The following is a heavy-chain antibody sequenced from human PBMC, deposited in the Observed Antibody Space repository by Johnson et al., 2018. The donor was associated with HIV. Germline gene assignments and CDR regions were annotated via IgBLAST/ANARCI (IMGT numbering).Heavy chain of an antibody. Sequence: QVLLVESGGGVVQPGRSLRVSCGASGFTFSSHDMHWVRQAPGKGLEWVSVIYSGGSTYYADSVKGRFTISRDNSKNTLYLQMNSLRAEDTAVYYCVTLVVAPPFDIWGQGTMVTVSS. J-gene: IGHJ3*02. CDR3: VTLVVAPPFDI. D-gene: IGHD2-15*01. CDR2: IYSGGST. V-gene: IGHV3-NL1*01. CDR1: GFTFSSHD.